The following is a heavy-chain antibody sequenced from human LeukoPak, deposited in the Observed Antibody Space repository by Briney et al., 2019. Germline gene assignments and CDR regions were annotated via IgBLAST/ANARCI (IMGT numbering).Heavy chain of an antibody. CDR1: GFTSFSNYW. D-gene: IGHD2-2*01. CDR3: ARDRNYQLSPP. V-gene: IGHV3-74*01. Sequence: GGSLKLSCAASGFTSFSNYWIHWVRQAPGKGLVWVSRIKGDGSGTIYADSVKGRFTISRDNARNTVYLQMNSLRVEDTAVYYCARDRNYQLSPPWGQGTLVTVSS. CDR2: IKGDGSGT. J-gene: IGHJ4*02.